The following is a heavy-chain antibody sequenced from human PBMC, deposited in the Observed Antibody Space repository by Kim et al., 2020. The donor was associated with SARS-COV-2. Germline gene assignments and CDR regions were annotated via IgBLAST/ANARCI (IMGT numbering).Heavy chain of an antibody. CDR1: GFTFSDYY. CDR3: ATDTSCYRCGGYYYGMDV. V-gene: IGHV3-11*06. Sequence: GGSLRLSCAASGFTFSDYYMSWIRQAPGKGLEWVSYISSSSSYTNYADSVKGRFTISRDNAKNSLYLQMNSLRAEDTAVYYCATDTSCYRCGGYYYGMDVWGQGTTVTVSS. D-gene: IGHD2-2*02. CDR2: ISSSSSYT. J-gene: IGHJ6*02.